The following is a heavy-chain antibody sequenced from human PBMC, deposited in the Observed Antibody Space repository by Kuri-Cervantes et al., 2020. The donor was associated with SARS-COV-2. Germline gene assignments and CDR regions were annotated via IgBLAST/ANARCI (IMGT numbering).Heavy chain of an antibody. D-gene: IGHD2-15*01. V-gene: IGHV3-74*01. CDR2: INSDGSST. Sequence: GESLKISCAASGFTFSSYWMHWVRQAPGKGLVWVSRINSDGSSTSYADSVKGRFTISRDNAKNSLYLQMNSLRAEDTAVYYCARDPRYCSGGSCYFLGAFDIWGQGTMVTVSS. J-gene: IGHJ3*02. CDR1: GFTFSSYW. CDR3: ARDPRYCSGGSCYFLGAFDI.